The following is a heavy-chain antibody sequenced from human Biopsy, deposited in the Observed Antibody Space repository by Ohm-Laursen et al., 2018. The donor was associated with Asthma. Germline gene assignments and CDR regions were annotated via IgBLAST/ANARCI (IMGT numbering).Heavy chain of an antibody. J-gene: IGHJ4*02. Sequence: SLRLSCAASGFTFSSYGMHWVRQAPGKGLEWVVVISYDGSNKYYADPVKGRFTISRDNSKNTLYLQMNSLRAEDTAVYYCASQSSGPDFWSGYYYFDYWGQGTLVTVSP. V-gene: IGHV3-30*03. D-gene: IGHD3-3*01. CDR3: ASQSSGPDFWSGYYYFDY. CDR1: GFTFSSYG. CDR2: ISYDGSNK.